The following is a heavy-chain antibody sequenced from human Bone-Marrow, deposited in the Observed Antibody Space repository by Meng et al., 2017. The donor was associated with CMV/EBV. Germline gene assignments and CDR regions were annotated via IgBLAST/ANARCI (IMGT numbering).Heavy chain of an antibody. J-gene: IGHJ4*02. CDR1: GFSFSSYS. CDR3: AIWYSSSSVVKKKIDY. Sequence: GESLKISCAASGFSFSSYSMNWVRQAPGKGLEWVSSISSSSSYIYYADSVKGRFTISRDNSKNTLYLQMNSLRAEDTAVYYCAIWYSSSSVVKKKIDYWGQGTLVTVSS. V-gene: IGHV3-21*04. CDR2: ISSSSSYI. D-gene: IGHD6-6*01.